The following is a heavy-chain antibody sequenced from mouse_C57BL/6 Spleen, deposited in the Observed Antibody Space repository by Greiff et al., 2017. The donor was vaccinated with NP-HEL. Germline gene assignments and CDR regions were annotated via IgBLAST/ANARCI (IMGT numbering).Heavy chain of an antibody. V-gene: IGHV1-81*01. CDR3: AREGDGYYYAY. CDR2: IYPRSGNT. CDR1: GYTFTSYG. Sequence: VQLQQSGAELARPGASVKLSCKASGYTFTSYGISWVKQRTGQGLEWIGEIYPRSGNTYYNETFKGKATLTADKSSSPAYMELRSLASEDAAVYFCAREGDGYYYAYWGQGTLVTVSA. D-gene: IGHD2-3*01. J-gene: IGHJ3*01.